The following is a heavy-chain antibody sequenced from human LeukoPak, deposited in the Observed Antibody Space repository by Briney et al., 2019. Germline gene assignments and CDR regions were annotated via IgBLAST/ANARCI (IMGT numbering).Heavy chain of an antibody. V-gene: IGHV4-34*01. Sequence: SETLSLTCAVYGGSFSGYYWSWIRQPPGKGLEWIGEINHSGSTNYNPSLKSRVTISVDTSKNQFSLKLSSVTAADTAVYYCARHRVPRGGSGWFDPWGQGTLVTVSS. D-gene: IGHD6-25*01. J-gene: IGHJ5*02. CDR3: ARHRVPRGGSGWFDP. CDR1: GGSFSGYY. CDR2: INHSGST.